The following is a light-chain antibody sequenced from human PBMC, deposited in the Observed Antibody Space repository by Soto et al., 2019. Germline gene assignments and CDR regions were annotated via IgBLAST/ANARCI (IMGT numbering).Light chain of an antibody. CDR1: TSDVGGYNF. CDR2: EVS. V-gene: IGLV2-14*01. Sequence: QSVLTQPASVSGSPGQSITISCTGTTSDVGGYNFVSWYQLHPGKAPKLMIFEVSNRPSGVSNRFSGSKSGNTASLTISGLQAEDEADYYCSSYTRSGTRVFGTGTKLTVL. CDR3: SSYTRSGTRV. J-gene: IGLJ1*01.